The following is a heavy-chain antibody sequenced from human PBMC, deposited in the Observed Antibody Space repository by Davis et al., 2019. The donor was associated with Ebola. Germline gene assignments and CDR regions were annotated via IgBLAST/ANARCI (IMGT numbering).Heavy chain of an antibody. J-gene: IGHJ4*02. V-gene: IGHV3-33*01. CDR3: AIPDCSGVNCYSVYIKN. Sequence: SLKTSCAASGFNFRSYGMHWVRQAPDKGLEWVAVIWYDGSRKYYGDSVKGRFTISRDNSNNLLYLQMNSLRAEDTAVYYCAIPDCSGVNCYSVYIKNWGQGTLVTVSS. CDR1: GFNFRSYG. D-gene: IGHD2-15*01. CDR2: IWYDGSRK.